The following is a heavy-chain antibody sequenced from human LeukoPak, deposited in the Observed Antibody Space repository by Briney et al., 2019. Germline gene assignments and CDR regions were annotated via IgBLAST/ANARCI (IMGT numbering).Heavy chain of an antibody. V-gene: IGHV4-39*01. CDR3: VRGSTLRHYQY. Sequence: SETLSLTCTVSGASISGSTYYWGWIRRPPGKGLEWIGSIYYSGSTYYNPSLKSRVTVSADTSKNQFSLSLSSVTAADTAVYYCVRGSTLRHYQYWGQGTLVTVSS. CDR1: GASISGSTYY. CDR2: IYYSGST. D-gene: IGHD3-16*01. J-gene: IGHJ4*02.